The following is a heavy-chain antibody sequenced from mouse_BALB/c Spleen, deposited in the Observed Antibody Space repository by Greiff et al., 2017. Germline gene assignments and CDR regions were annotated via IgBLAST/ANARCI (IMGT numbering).Heavy chain of an antibody. CDR3: AAYDYDAFAY. CDR1: GFNFKDTY. J-gene: IGHJ3*01. V-gene: IGHV14-3*02. CDR2: IDPANGNT. Sequence: EVQLQQSGAELVKPGASVKLSCTASGFNFKDTYMHWVKQRPEQGLEWIGRIDPANGNTKYDPKFQGKATITADTSSNTAYLQLSSLTSEDTAVYYCAAYDYDAFAYWGQGTLVTVSA. D-gene: IGHD2-4*01.